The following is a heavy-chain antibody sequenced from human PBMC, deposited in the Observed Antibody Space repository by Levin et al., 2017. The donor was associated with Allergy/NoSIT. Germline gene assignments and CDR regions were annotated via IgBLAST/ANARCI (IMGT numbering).Heavy chain of an antibody. J-gene: IGHJ4*02. CDR3: AKDYPRSGWAFDC. CDR2: ISGGRT. D-gene: IGHD6-19*01. V-gene: IGHV3-23*01. CDR1: GFTFSTYA. Sequence: AGGSLRLSCAASGFTFSTYAMTWIRQAPGRGLEWVSAISGGRTYYADSVKGRFTISRDNSKNTLYLQMNSLRAEDTAVYYCAKDYPRSGWAFDCWGQGTLVTVSS.